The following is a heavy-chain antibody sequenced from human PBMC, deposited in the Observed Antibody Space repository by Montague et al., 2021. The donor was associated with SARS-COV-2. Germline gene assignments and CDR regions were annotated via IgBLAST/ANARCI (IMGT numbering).Heavy chain of an antibody. CDR2: YN. V-gene: IGHV6-1*01. D-gene: IGHD3-10*01. CDR3: ARHSYRTFDF. Sequence: YNDYAESVKGRITINPDTPKNQFSLHLTSVTPEDTAVYYCARHSYRTFDFWGQGTLVTVSS. J-gene: IGHJ4*02.